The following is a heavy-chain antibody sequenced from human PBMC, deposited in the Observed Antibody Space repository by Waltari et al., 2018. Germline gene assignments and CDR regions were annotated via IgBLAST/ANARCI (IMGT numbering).Heavy chain of an antibody. J-gene: IGHJ5*02. Sequence: QVQLQESGPGLVKPSETLSLTCTVSVGSISSHYWSWIRQPPGKGLEWIGYIYYSGSTNYNPSLKSRVTISVDTSKNQFSLKLSSVTAADTAVYYCAREGYYRWFDPWGQGTLVTVSS. CDR3: AREGYYRWFDP. CDR2: IYYSGST. D-gene: IGHD3-10*01. CDR1: VGSISSHY. V-gene: IGHV4-59*11.